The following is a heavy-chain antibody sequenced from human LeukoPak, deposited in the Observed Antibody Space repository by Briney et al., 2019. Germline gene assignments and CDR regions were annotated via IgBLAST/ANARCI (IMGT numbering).Heavy chain of an antibody. CDR2: IKQDGSEK. D-gene: IGHD6-19*01. J-gene: IGHJ4*02. CDR3: ARVGGAVAGNFDY. Sequence: GGPLRLSCAASGFTFSSYWMSWVRQAPGKGLEGVANIKQDGSEKYYVDSVKGRFTISRDNAKNSLYLQMNSLRAEDTAVYYCARVGGAVAGNFDYWGQGTLVTVSS. CDR1: GFTFSSYW. V-gene: IGHV3-7*01.